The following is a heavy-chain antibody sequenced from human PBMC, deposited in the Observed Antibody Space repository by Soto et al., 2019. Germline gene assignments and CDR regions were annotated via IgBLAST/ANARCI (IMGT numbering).Heavy chain of an antibody. CDR2: IRSDGNTK. J-gene: IGHJ4*02. CDR3: ARGDGTASSTDW. V-gene: IGHV3-33*01. CDR1: GFNFSPSA. D-gene: IGHD2-2*01. Sequence: QVQLVESGGGVVQPGRSLRLSCAASGFNFSPSAMLWVRQAPGKGLEWVAAIRSDGNTKYYADSVKGRFTISRDNSKITLYLQMNGLRAEDTAVYYCARGDGTASSTDWWGQGTLVTVSS.